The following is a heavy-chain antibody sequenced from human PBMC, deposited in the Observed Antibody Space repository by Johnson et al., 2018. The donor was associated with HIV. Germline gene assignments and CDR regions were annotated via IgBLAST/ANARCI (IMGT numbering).Heavy chain of an antibody. V-gene: IGHV3-9*01. J-gene: IGHJ3*01. CDR3: ASEVEYSILGGV. D-gene: IGHD6-6*01. CDR2: ISWNSGSI. CDR1: GFTFDDYA. Sequence: LLVESGGGVVQPGRSLRLSCAASGFTFDDYAMHWVRQAPGKGLEWVSGISWNSGSIGYADSVKGRFTISRDNAKNSLYLQMNNLRVEDTAVYYCASEVEYSILGGVWGQGTMVTVSS.